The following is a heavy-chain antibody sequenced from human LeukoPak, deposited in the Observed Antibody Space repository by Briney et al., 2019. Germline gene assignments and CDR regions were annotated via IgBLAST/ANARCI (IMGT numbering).Heavy chain of an antibody. V-gene: IGHV3-23*01. D-gene: IGHD6-13*01. CDR1: GGTFSSYA. CDR3: AKGYSSSWKSSRYYYMDV. CDR2: ISGSGGST. Sequence: ASVKVSCKASGGTFSSYAMSWVRQAPGKGLEWVSAISGSGGSTYYADSVKGRFTISRDNSKNTLYLQMNSLRAEDTAVYYCAKGYSSSWKSSRYYYMDVWGKGTTVTVSS. J-gene: IGHJ6*03.